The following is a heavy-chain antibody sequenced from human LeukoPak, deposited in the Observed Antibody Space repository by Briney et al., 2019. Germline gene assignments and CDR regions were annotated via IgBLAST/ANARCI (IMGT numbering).Heavy chain of an antibody. CDR2: ISGRDGST. V-gene: IGHV3-23*01. CDR1: GFSFSSYA. D-gene: IGHD3-22*01. CDR3: AKRFRYYDSSGYYYNYFDY. Sequence: GGSLRLSCAASGFSFSSYAMSWVRQAPGKGLEWVSNISGRDGSTYYADSVKGRFTISRDNSKNTLYLQMNSLRAEDTAVYYCAKRFRYYDSSGYYYNYFDYWGQGTLVTVSS. J-gene: IGHJ4*02.